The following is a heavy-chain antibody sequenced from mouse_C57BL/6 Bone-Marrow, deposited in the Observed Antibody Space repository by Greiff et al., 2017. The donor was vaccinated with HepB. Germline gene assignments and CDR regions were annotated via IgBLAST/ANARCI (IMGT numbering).Heavy chain of an antibody. Sequence: QVQLQQSGAELVRPGTSVKVSCKASGYAFTNYLIEWVKQRPGQGLEWIGEIYPRSGNTYYNEKFKGKATLTADKSSSTAYMELRSLTSEDSAVYFCARWDPSMDYWGQGTSVTVSS. CDR2: IYPRSGNT. V-gene: IGHV1-54*01. D-gene: IGHD4-1*01. J-gene: IGHJ4*01. CDR3: ARWDPSMDY. CDR1: GYAFTNYL.